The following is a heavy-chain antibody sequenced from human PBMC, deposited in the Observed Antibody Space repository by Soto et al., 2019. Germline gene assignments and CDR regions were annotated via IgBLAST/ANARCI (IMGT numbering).Heavy chain of an antibody. CDR3: ARVEAVTTVVMRPFYYYYGMDV. J-gene: IGHJ6*02. Sequence: EVQLVESGGGLVQPGGSLRLSCAASGFTFSSYWMHWVRQAPGKGLVWVSRINSDGSSTSYADSVKGRFTISRDNAKNTLYLQMNSLRAEDTAVYYCARVEAVTTVVMRPFYYYYGMDVWGQGTTVTVSS. D-gene: IGHD4-17*01. CDR2: INSDGSST. CDR1: GFTFSSYW. V-gene: IGHV3-74*01.